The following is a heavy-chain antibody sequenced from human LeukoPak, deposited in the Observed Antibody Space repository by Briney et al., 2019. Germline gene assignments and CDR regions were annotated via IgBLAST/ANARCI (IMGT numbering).Heavy chain of an antibody. J-gene: IGHJ4*02. CDR3: ASEHYSSSSYYFDY. CDR1: GGSISSYY. D-gene: IGHD6-6*01. CDR2: IYTSGST. V-gene: IGHV4-4*07. Sequence: PSETLSLTCTVSGGSISSYYWSWIRQPAGKGLEWIGRIYTSGSTNYNPSLKSRVTMSVDTSKNQFSLKLSSVTAADTAVYYCASEHYSSSSYYFDYWGQGTLVTVFS.